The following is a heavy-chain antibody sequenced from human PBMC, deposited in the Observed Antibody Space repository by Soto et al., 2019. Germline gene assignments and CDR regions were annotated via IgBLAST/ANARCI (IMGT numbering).Heavy chain of an antibody. D-gene: IGHD2-2*01. V-gene: IGHV1-69*06. J-gene: IGHJ5*02. Sequence: QVQLVQSGAEVKKPGSSVKVSCKASGGTFSSYAISWVRQAPGQGLEWMGGIIPIFGTANYAQKFQGRVRITADKSTSTAYMELSSLRSEDTAVYYCAREAAYCSSTSCYNWFDPWGQGTLVTVSS. CDR3: AREAAYCSSTSCYNWFDP. CDR2: IIPIFGTA. CDR1: GGTFSSYA.